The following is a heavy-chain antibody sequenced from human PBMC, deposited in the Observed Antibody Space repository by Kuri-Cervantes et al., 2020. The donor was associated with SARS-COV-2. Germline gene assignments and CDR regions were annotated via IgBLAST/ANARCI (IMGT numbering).Heavy chain of an antibody. V-gene: IGHV3-33*08. CDR3: AREEYSSSWSAVDFDY. D-gene: IGHD6-13*01. CDR2: IWYDGSNK. CDR1: GFTFSSYG. Sequence: LSLTCAASGFTFSSYGMHWVRQAPGKGLEWVAVIWYDGSNKYYADSVKGRFTISGDNSKNTLYLQMNSLRAEDTAVYYCAREEYSSSWSAVDFDYWGQGTLVTVSS. J-gene: IGHJ4*02.